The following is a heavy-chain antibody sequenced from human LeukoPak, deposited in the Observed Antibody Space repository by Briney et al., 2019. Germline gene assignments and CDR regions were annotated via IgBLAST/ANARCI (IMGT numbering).Heavy chain of an antibody. V-gene: IGHV4-59*11. CDR1: ADSFSSHY. Sequence: SETLSLTCAVPADSFSSHYWTWIRQSPGKGLEWIGYISYIGSTNYNPSLKSRVTISIDTSKNQFSLKLRPVTAADTAVYYCARDLVTVTKGFDIWGQGTMVSVSS. CDR2: ISYIGST. CDR3: ARDLVTVTKGFDI. D-gene: IGHD4-17*01. J-gene: IGHJ3*02.